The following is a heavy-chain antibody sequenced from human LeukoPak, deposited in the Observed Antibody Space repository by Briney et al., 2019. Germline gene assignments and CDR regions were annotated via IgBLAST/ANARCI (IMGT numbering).Heavy chain of an antibody. CDR3: AKKTGATGFHPFDF. CDR1: GFTFGDYV. CDR2: ITGSAGTT. V-gene: IGHV3-23*01. J-gene: IGHJ4*02. D-gene: IGHD1-1*01. Sequence: GGSLRLSCAASGFTFGDYVMTWVRQAPGKGLEWASGITGSAGTTYYADSVKGRFTISRDNSKNTVSLQMNSLRAEDTAVYYCAKKTGATGFHPFDFWGRGTLVTVSS.